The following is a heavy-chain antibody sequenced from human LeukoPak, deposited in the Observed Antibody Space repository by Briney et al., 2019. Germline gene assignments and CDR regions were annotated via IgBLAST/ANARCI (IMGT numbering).Heavy chain of an antibody. CDR2: IRYDGSNK. V-gene: IGHV3-30*02. J-gene: IGHJ5*02. Sequence: GGSLRLSCAASGFTFSSYGMHWVRQAPGKGLEWVAFIRYDGSNKYYADSVKGRFTISRDNSKNTLYLQMNSLRAEDTAVYYCAKNYDFWEKDWFDPWGQGTLVTVSS. CDR1: GFTFSSYG. CDR3: AKNYDFWEKDWFDP. D-gene: IGHD3-3*01.